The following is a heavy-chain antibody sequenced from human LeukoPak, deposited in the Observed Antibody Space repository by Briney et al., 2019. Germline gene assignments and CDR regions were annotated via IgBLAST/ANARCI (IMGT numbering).Heavy chain of an antibody. CDR2: ISAYNGNT. J-gene: IGHJ4*02. D-gene: IGHD2-21*02. Sequence: ASVKVSCKASGYTFTSYGISWVRQAPGQGLEWMGWISAYNGNTNYAQKLQGRVTMTTDTSTSTAYMELRSLRSDDTAVYYCARDCGGDCAEYFDYWGQGTLVTVSS. V-gene: IGHV1-18*01. CDR1: GYTFTSYG. CDR3: ARDCGGDCAEYFDY.